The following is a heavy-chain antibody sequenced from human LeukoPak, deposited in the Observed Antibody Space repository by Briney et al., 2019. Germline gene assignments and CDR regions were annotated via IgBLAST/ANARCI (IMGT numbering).Heavy chain of an antibody. CDR1: GYTFTSYA. Sequence: ASVKVSCKASGYTFTSYAMHWVRQAPRQRLEWMGWINAGNGNTKYSQKFQGRVTITRDTSASTAYMELSSLRSEDTAVYYCARGATIFGVVTLFDYWGQGTLVTVSS. V-gene: IGHV1-3*01. J-gene: IGHJ4*02. CDR2: INAGNGNT. CDR3: ARGATIFGVVTLFDY. D-gene: IGHD3-3*01.